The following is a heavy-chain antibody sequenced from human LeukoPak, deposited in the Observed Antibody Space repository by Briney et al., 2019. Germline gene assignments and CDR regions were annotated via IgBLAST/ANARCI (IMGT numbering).Heavy chain of an antibody. V-gene: IGHV4-39*07. Sequence: DPSETLSLTCTVSGGSISSSSYYWGWIRQPPGKGLEWIGSIYYSGSTYYNPSLKSRVTISVDTSKNQFSLKLSSVTAADTAVYYCARGAGEDAFDIWGQGTMVTVSS. CDR3: ARGAGEDAFDI. CDR2: IYYSGST. CDR1: GGSISSSSYY. J-gene: IGHJ3*02. D-gene: IGHD3-16*01.